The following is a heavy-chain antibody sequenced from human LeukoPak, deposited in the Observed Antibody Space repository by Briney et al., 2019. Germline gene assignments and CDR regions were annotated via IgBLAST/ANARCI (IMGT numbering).Heavy chain of an antibody. V-gene: IGHV3-15*01. J-gene: IGHJ4*02. CDR1: GFTFSSAW. D-gene: IGHD3-22*01. Sequence: PGGSLRLSCAASGFTFSSAWMSWVRQAPGKGLEWVGRIKSKTDGGTTDYAAPVKGRFTISRDDSKNTLYLQMNSLKTEDTAVYYCTTVSPLNQADYYDSSGDDYWGQGTLVTVSS. CDR2: IKSKTDGGTT. CDR3: TTVSPLNQADYYDSSGDDY.